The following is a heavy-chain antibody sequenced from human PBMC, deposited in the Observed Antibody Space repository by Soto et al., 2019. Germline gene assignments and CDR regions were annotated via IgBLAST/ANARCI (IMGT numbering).Heavy chain of an antibody. CDR3: VGGYYFEDY. V-gene: IGHV3-30*03. J-gene: IGHJ4*02. CDR1: GFTFSSYG. CDR2: ISSDGSNK. D-gene: IGHD3-22*01. Sequence: QVQLVESGGGVVQPGRSLRLSCAASGFTFSSYGMHWVRQAPGKGLEWVAVISSDGSNKYYADSVKGRFTISRDNSKNTLYLQMNSLRPEDTAVYYCVGGYYFEDYWGQGTLVTVSS.